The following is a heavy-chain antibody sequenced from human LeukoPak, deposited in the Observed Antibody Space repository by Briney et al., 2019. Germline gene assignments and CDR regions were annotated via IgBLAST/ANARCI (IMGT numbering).Heavy chain of an antibody. CDR2: ISNSGGTT. Sequence: GGSLRLSCAASGFTFSSYGMSWVRQAPGKGLEWVSTISNSGGTTYYADSVKGRFTISRDDSENTLYLQMNSLRAEDTAVYYCAKATGYLLWGQGTLVTVSS. CDR3: AKATGYLL. CDR1: GFTFSSYG. V-gene: IGHV3-23*01. J-gene: IGHJ4*02. D-gene: IGHD1-14*01.